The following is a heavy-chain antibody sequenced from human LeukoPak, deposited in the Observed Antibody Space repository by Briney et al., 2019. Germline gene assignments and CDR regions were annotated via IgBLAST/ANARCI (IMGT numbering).Heavy chain of an antibody. CDR1: GFTFSSYG. Sequence: PGGTLRLSCAASGFTFSSYGMSWVRQAPGKGLEWVSAISGSGGSTYYADSVKGRFTISRDNSKNTLYLQMNSLRAEDTAIYYCASRPVYGVQYFDYWGQGTLVTVSS. D-gene: IGHD4-17*01. CDR3: ASRPVYGVQYFDY. V-gene: IGHV3-23*01. J-gene: IGHJ4*02. CDR2: ISGSGGST.